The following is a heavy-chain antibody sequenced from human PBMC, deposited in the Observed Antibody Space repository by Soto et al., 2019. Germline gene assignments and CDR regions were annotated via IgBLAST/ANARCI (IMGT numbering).Heavy chain of an antibody. CDR3: ARGRRRSTSLAGSRTYYYYYMDV. Sequence: ASVKVSCKASGYTFTSYDINWVRQATGQGLEWMGWMNPNSGNTGYAQKFQGRVTMTRNTSISTAYMELSSLRSEDTAVYYCARGRRRSTSLAGSRTYYYYYMDVWGKGTTVTVSS. CDR1: GYTFTSYD. CDR2: MNPNSGNT. V-gene: IGHV1-8*01. D-gene: IGHD6-19*01. J-gene: IGHJ6*03.